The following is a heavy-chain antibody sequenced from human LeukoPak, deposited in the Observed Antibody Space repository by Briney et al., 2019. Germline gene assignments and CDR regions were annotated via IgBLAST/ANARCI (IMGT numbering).Heavy chain of an antibody. CDR2: INPHSGGA. CDR3: ARAHEYGDLLIDY. D-gene: IGHD4-17*01. V-gene: IGHV1-2*02. J-gene: IGHJ4*02. Sequence: ASVKVSCKASGYTFTDYYLHWVRQAPGQGLEWMGWINPHSGGANYAQKFQGRVTMTRDTSISTAYMELSRLRSDDTAVYYCARAHEYGDLLIDYWGQGTLATVSS. CDR1: GYTFTDYY.